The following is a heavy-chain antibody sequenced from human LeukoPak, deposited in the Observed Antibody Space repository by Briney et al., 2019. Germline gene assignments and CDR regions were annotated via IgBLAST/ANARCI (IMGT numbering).Heavy chain of an antibody. Sequence: SETLSLTCAVSGGSISSSNWWSWVRQPPGKGLEWIGEIYHSGNTNYNPSLKSRVTISVDRSKNQFSLKLSSVTAAGTAVYYCARKRGHPDAFDIWGQGTMVTVSS. J-gene: IGHJ3*02. V-gene: IGHV4-4*02. CDR2: IYHSGNT. CDR1: GGSISSSNW. D-gene: IGHD3-10*01. CDR3: ARKRGHPDAFDI.